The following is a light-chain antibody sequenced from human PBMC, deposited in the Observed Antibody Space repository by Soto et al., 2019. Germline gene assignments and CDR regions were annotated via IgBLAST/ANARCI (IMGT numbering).Light chain of an antibody. V-gene: IGKV1-5*01. CDR1: QSISSW. J-gene: IGKJ1*01. CDR2: DAS. CDR3: QQYNSYSWT. Sequence: DIQMTQSPSTLSASVGDRVTITCRASQSISSWLAWYQQKPGKAPKLLIYDASSLESGVPSRFSVSGSGTEFTLTISGLQPDDFATDYCQQYNSYSWTFGQGTKVEIK.